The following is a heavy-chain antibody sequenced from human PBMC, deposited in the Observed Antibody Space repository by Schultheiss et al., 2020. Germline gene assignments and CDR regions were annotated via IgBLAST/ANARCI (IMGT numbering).Heavy chain of an antibody. Sequence: SATLSLTCTVSGGSISSYYWSWIRQPPGKGLEWIGYIYYSGSTYYNPSLKSRVTISVDTSKNQFSLKLSSVTAADTAVYYCARGTGYCSGGSCYTFDYWGQGTLVTVSS. J-gene: IGHJ4*02. V-gene: IGHV4-59*08. CDR1: GGSISSYY. CDR3: ARGTGYCSGGSCYTFDY. D-gene: IGHD2-15*01. CDR2: IYYSGST.